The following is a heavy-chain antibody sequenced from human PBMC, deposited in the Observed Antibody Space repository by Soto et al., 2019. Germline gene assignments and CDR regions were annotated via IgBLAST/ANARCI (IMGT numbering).Heavy chain of an antibody. J-gene: IGHJ2*01. D-gene: IGHD2-2*01. Sequence: QLQLVESGGGVVQPGKSQRLSCTGSGFTFSFYGMHWLRQAPGKGLEWVTFISKDGANKDYADSVKGRFSISRDNSKNTLCLQTNSPRADDQAVYYCARGGGSIGRYFDRWGRGTLVTVSS. CDR1: GFTFSFYG. CDR3: ARGGGSIGRYFDR. V-gene: IGHV3-30*03. CDR2: ISKDGANK.